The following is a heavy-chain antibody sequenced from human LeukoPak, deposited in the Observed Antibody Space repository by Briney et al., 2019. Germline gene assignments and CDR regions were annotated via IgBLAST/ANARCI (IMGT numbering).Heavy chain of an antibody. CDR1: VFSFCNSA. CDR3: ASGSSVDCSRTSCPPTDY. CDR2: ISFDGTNK. Sequence: TGRSLRLSCAASVFSFCNSAMHWVRQAPGKGLEWVAVISFDGTNKYYADSVKGRFTISRDSSKNTLYVQMSSLRGDDTGVYYCASGSSVDCSRTSCPPTDYWGQGTLVTVSS. V-gene: IGHV3-30-3*01. D-gene: IGHD2-2*01. J-gene: IGHJ4*02.